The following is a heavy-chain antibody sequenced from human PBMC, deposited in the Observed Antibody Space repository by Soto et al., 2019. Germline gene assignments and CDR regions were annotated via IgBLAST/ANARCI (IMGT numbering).Heavy chain of an antibody. J-gene: IGHJ4*02. CDR2: ISSSSSTI. CDR3: ARFLSPVADY. D-gene: IGHD6-19*01. Sequence: EVQLVESGGGLVQPGGSLRLSCAASGFTFSTYSMNWVRQAPGKGLEWVSYISSSSSTIYYEDSVKGRFTISRDNDENSLYLQMNSLRDEDTAVYYCARFLSPVADYWGQGPLVTVSS. CDR1: GFTFSTYS. V-gene: IGHV3-48*02.